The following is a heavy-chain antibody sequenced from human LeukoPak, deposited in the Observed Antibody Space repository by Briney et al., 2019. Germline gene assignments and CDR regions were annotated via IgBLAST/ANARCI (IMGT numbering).Heavy chain of an antibody. CDR1: GGSISSYY. D-gene: IGHD5-24*01. Sequence: SETLSLTCTVSGGSISSYYWSWIRQPPGKGLEWIGYIYYSGSTSYNPSLKSRVTILVDTSKNQFSLKLSPVTAADTAVYYCARHERDASLDHAFDIWGQGTMVTVSS. CDR3: ARHERDASLDHAFDI. J-gene: IGHJ3*02. V-gene: IGHV4-59*08. CDR2: IYYSGST.